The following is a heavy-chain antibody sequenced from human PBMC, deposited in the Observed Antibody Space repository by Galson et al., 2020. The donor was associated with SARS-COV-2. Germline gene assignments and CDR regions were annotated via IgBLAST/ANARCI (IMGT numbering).Heavy chain of an antibody. J-gene: IGHJ4*02. CDR3: ARDRRDYWDNYFDY. Sequence: SETLSLTCTVSGYSISSGFYWGWIRQPPGKGLEWISSIHHTGNSDKNQSLKSRVTVSVDTSRNQFSLTLSSVTAADSAVYFCARDRRDYWDNYFDYWGQGTLVTVSP. D-gene: IGHD2-8*02. CDR2: IHHTGNS. CDR1: GYSISSGFY. V-gene: IGHV4-38-2*02.